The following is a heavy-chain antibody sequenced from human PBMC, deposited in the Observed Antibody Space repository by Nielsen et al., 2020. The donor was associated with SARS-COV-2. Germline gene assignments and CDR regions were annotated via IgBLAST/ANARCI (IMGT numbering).Heavy chain of an antibody. D-gene: IGHD6-19*01. J-gene: IGHJ4*02. CDR3: AAGLSPQAVAERY. CDR1: GFTFTSSA. V-gene: IGHV1-58*01. CDR2: IVVGSGNT. Sequence: SVKVSCKASGFTFTSSAVQWVRQARGQRLEWIGWIVVGSGNTKYAQKFQERVTITRDMSTSTAYMELSSLRSEDAAVYYCAAGLSPQAVAERYWGQGTLVTVSS.